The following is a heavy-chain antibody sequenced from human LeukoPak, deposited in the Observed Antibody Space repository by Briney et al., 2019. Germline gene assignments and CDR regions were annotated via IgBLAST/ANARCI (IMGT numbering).Heavy chain of an antibody. J-gene: IGHJ4*02. CDR3: ARALRFLESYYFDY. CDR2: TYYRSKWYN. CDR1: GDSVSSNSAA. V-gene: IGHV6-1*01. Sequence: SQTLSLTCAISGDSVSSNSAAWNWIRQSPSRGLEWLGRTYYRSKWYNDYAVSVKSRVTINSDTSKNQFSLKLSSVTAADTAVYYCARALRFLESYYFDYWGQGTLVTVSS. D-gene: IGHD3-3*01.